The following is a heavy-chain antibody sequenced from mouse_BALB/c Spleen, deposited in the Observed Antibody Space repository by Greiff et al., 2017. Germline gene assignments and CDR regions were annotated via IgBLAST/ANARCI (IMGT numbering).Heavy chain of an antibody. D-gene: IGHD1-1*01. CDR3: ARGSYGSSYDYAMDY. V-gene: IGHV5-15*02. Sequence: EVKLEESGGGLVQPGGSRKLSCAASGFTFSDYGMAWVRQAPGKGPEWVAFISNLAYSIYYADTVTGRFTISRENAKNTLYLEMSSLRSEDTAMYYCARGSYGSSYDYAMDYWGQGTSVTVSS. J-gene: IGHJ4*01. CDR1: GFTFSDYG. CDR2: ISNLAYSI.